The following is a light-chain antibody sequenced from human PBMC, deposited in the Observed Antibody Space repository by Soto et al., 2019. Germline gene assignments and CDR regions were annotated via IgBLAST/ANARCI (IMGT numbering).Light chain of an antibody. CDR2: DVS. J-gene: IGLJ1*01. Sequence: QSVLTQPASVSGSPGQSITISCTGTSSDVGGYNYVSWYKQHPGKAPKLMIYDVSNRPSGVSNRFSGSKSGNTASLTISGLQAGDEADYYCSSYTSSSTLYVFGTGTKLTVL. CDR3: SSYTSSSTLYV. V-gene: IGLV2-14*01. CDR1: SSDVGGYNY.